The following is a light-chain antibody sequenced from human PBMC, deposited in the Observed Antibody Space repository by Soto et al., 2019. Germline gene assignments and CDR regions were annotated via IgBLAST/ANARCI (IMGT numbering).Light chain of an antibody. J-gene: IGLJ2*01. CDR3: SSYGGSNSFIL. V-gene: IGLV2-8*01. CDR1: SSDVGSYNF. Sequence: QSVLTQPPSASGSPGQSVTISCTGTSSDVGSYNFVSWYQHHPGKAPKLILYDVIKRPSGVPDRFSGSKSGNTASLTVSGLQAEDAADYYCSSYGGSNSFILFGGGTKLTVL. CDR2: DVI.